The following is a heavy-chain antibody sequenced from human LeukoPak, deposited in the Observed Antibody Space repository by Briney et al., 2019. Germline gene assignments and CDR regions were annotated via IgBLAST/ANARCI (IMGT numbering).Heavy chain of an antibody. V-gene: IGHV3-30*18. Sequence: PGGSLRLSCAASGFTFSSYGMHWVRQAPGKGLEWVAVIPYDGSNKYYADSVKVRFTISRDNSKNTLYLQMNSLRAEDTAVYYCAKAETWIQLWLLGYWGQGTLVTVSS. J-gene: IGHJ4*02. CDR1: GFTFSSYG. D-gene: IGHD5-18*01. CDR3: AKAETWIQLWLLGY. CDR2: IPYDGSNK.